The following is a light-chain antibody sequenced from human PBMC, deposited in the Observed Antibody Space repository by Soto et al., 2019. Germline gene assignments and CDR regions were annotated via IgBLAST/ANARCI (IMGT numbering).Light chain of an antibody. CDR2: KMS. CDR1: QNIGSW. V-gene: IGKV1-5*03. CDR3: LQFNTFPWT. J-gene: IGKJ1*01. Sequence: DIQMTQSPSTLSASVGDRVNMTCRASQNIGSWVAWYQQQPGKGPKFLIKKMSNLESGVPSGVTSSGSETEFSLTISSRQPDDFSAYYCLQFNTFPWTFDQGTKVEIK.